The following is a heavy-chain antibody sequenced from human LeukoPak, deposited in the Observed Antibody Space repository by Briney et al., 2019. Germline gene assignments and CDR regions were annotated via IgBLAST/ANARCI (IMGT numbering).Heavy chain of an antibody. CDR1: GGSISSYY. D-gene: IGHD4-17*01. CDR3: ARERAVTTYYYFDY. Sequence: SETLSLTCTVSGGSISSYYWSWIRQPPGKGLEWIRYIYYSGSTNYNPSLLSRVTISVDTSKNQFSLKLSSVTAADTAVYYCARERAVTTYYYFDYWGQGTLVTVSS. J-gene: IGHJ4*02. V-gene: IGHV4-59*01. CDR2: IYYSGST.